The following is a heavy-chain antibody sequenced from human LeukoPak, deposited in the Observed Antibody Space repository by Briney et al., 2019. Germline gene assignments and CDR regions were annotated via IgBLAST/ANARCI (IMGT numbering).Heavy chain of an antibody. CDR1: GFTFSSYS. Sequence: GGSLRLSCAASGFTFSSYSMNWVRQAPGKGLDWVSSISSSSTYIYYADSVRGRFTISRDNAKNSLYLQMNSLRAEDTAVYYCVRDNPRCCGVVPANIDDYWGQGTLVTVSS. CDR2: ISSSSTYI. D-gene: IGHD2-15*01. CDR3: VRDNPRCCGVVPANIDDY. J-gene: IGHJ4*02. V-gene: IGHV3-21*01.